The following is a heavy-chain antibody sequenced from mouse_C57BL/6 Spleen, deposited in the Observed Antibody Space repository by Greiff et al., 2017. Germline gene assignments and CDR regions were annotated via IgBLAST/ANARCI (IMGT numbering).Heavy chain of an antibody. CDR3: ARYLDV. Sequence: EVKLMESGGGLVQPGGSLSLSCAASGFTFTDYYMRWVRQTPGKALEWLGFIRNKANGYTTKYSAYVKGTFTISRDNSQSILYLQMTAQRAEYSATYYCARYLDVWGTGTTVTVSS. CDR1: GFTFTDYY. V-gene: IGHV7-3*01. J-gene: IGHJ1*03. CDR2: IRNKANGYTT.